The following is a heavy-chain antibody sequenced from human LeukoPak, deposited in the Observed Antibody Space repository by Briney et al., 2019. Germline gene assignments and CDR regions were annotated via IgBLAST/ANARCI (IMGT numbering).Heavy chain of an antibody. CDR1: GYTFTGYY. CDR3: ASCILLWFGELPNDYGMDV. D-gene: IGHD3-10*01. Sequence: ASVKVSCKASGYTFTGYYMHWVRQAPGQGLEWMGWINPNSGGTNYAQKFQGRVTMTRDTSISTAYMELSRLRSDDTAVYYCASCILLWFGELPNDYGMDVWGQGTTVTVPS. J-gene: IGHJ6*02. V-gene: IGHV1-2*02. CDR2: INPNSGGT.